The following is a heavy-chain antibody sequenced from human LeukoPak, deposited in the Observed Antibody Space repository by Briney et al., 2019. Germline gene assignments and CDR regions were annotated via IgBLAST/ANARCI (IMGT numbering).Heavy chain of an antibody. CDR3: ALIWFGDQYRGGFDY. CDR2: INAGDGNT. CDR1: GYTFTTYA. Sequence: ASVKVSCKAAGYTFTTYAIHWVRQAPGQRREWMGWINAGDGNTRYLQKFQGRVTITRDTSASIAYMDLSSLRSEDTAVYYCALIWFGDQYRGGFDYWGRGTLVTVSS. J-gene: IGHJ4*02. D-gene: IGHD3-10*01. V-gene: IGHV1-3*01.